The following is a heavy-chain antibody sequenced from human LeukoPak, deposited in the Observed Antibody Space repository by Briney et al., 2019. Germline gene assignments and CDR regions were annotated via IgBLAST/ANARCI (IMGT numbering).Heavy chain of an antibody. Sequence: SVKVSCKASGGTFSSYAISWVRQAPGQGLEWMGGIIPIFGTANYAQKFQGRVTITADESTSTAYMELSSLRSEDTAVYYCAREGDGYNDFDYWGQGTLVTVSS. CDR1: GGTFSSYA. J-gene: IGHJ4*02. D-gene: IGHD5-24*01. V-gene: IGHV1-69*13. CDR3: AREGDGYNDFDY. CDR2: IIPIFGTA.